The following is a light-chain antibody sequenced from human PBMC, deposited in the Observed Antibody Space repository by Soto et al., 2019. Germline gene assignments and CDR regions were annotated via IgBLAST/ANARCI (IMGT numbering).Light chain of an antibody. CDR1: SSDVGGYNY. J-gene: IGLJ1*01. V-gene: IGLV2-8*01. CDR2: EVS. Sequence: QLVLTQPPSASGSPGQSVTISCTGTSSDVGGYNYVSWYQQYPGKAPKLMIYEVSKRPAGIPDRFSGSKSGNTASLTVSGLQAEDEADYYCSSYAGSNNFEVFGSGTKVTVL. CDR3: SSYAGSNNFEV.